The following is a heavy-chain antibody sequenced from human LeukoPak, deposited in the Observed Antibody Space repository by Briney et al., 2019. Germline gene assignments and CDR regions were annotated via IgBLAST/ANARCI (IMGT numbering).Heavy chain of an antibody. CDR3: ATGVVAATYYFDY. D-gene: IGHD2-15*01. V-gene: IGHV3-11*04. J-gene: IGHJ4*02. CDR1: GFTSSDYY. Sequence: GGSLRLSCAASGFTSSDYYMSWIRQAPGKGLEWVSYISSSGSTIYYADSVKGRFTISRDNAKNSLYLQMNSLRAEDTAVYYCATGVVAATYYFDYWGQGTLVTVSS. CDR2: ISSSGSTI.